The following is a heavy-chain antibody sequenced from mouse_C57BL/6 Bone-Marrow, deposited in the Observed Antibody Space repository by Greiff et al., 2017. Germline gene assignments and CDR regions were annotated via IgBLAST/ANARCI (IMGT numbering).Heavy chain of an antibody. Sequence: VQLQESGAELVKPGASVKMSCKASGYTFTSYWITWVKQRPGQGLEWIGDIYPTSGPTNYNEKFKSKAILTVDTSSNTAYMQLSSLTSEDSAVFYCARSGPLGRSFDYWGQGTTLTVSS. V-gene: IGHV1-55*01. CDR1: GYTFTSYW. CDR3: ARSGPLGRSFDY. D-gene: IGHD4-1*01. J-gene: IGHJ2*01. CDR2: IYPTSGPT.